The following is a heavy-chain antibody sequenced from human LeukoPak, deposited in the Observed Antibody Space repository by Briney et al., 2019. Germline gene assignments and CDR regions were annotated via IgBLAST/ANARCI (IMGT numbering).Heavy chain of an antibody. Sequence: GGSLRLSCAASGFTFNNYAMNWVRQAPGKGLEGVSTISGGGGTTYYADSVKGRFTISRDNSNNTLYLQMNSLRAEDTAVNYCAKAISAINTGSDYWGQGTLVTVSS. CDR3: AKAISAINTGSDY. CDR1: GFTFNNYA. CDR2: ISGGGGTT. J-gene: IGHJ4*02. V-gene: IGHV3-23*01. D-gene: IGHD5-24*01.